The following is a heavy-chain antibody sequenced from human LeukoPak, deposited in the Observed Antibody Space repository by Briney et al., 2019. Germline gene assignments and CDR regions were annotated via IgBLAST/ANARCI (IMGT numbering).Heavy chain of an antibody. J-gene: IGHJ4*02. CDR1: GFTFDDYA. CDR2: TNWDGGRT. Sequence: GGSLRLSCAASGFTFDDYAMSWVRQTPGKGLEWVSGTNWDGGRTGYADSVKGRFTISRDNAKNSLYLQMNSLRVEDTAMYYCARDRDYGGNSNDYWGQGTLVIVSS. D-gene: IGHD4-23*01. CDR3: ARDRDYGGNSNDY. V-gene: IGHV3-20*04.